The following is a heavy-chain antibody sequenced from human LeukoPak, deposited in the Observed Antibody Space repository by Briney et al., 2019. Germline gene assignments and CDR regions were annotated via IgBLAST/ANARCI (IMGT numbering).Heavy chain of an antibody. CDR3: ARELLRLAFDP. Sequence: GGSLRLSCAASGFTFSSYWMSWVRQAPGKGLEWVANIRQDGSDKYYVDSVKGRFTISRDNSKNTLYLQMNSLRAEDTAVYYCARELLRLAFDPWGQGTLVTVSS. CDR1: GFTFSSYW. D-gene: IGHD2-15*01. J-gene: IGHJ5*02. CDR2: IRQDGSDK. V-gene: IGHV3-7*01.